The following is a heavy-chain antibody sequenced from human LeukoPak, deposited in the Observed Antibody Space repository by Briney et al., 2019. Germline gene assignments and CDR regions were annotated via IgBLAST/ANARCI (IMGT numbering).Heavy chain of an antibody. V-gene: IGHV3-23*01. J-gene: IGHJ4*02. Sequence: GSLRLSCAASGFTFSSYAMSWVRQAPGKGLEWVSAISGSGGSTYYADSVKGRFTISRDNSKNTLYLQMNSLRAEDTAVYYCAKDLYYDSSGYYYYWGQGTLVTVSS. CDR2: ISGSGGST. CDR1: GFTFSSYA. D-gene: IGHD3-22*01. CDR3: AKDLYYDSSGYYYY.